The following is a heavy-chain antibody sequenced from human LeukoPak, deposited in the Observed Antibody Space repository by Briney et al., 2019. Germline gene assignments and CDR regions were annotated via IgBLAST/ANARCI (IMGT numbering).Heavy chain of an antibody. Sequence: GGSLRLSCEASGPTFTTYSMSWVRQAPGKGLEWVSSISLSSDTIYYADSVKGRFTTSRDNAKNSLYLQMNSLRDEDTTVYYCARQDVGLDYWGQGTLVTVSS. V-gene: IGHV3-48*02. CDR3: ARQDVGLDY. CDR2: ISLSSDTI. D-gene: IGHD1-26*01. CDR1: GPTFTTYS. J-gene: IGHJ4*02.